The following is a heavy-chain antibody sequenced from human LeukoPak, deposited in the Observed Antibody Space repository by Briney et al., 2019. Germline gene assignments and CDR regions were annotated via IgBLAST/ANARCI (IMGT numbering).Heavy chain of an antibody. CDR1: GGSISSYY. CDR3: ARQGVPFNIDY. D-gene: IGHD2/OR15-2a*01. J-gene: IGHJ4*02. Sequence: SETLSLTCTVSGGSISSYYWSWIRQPPGKGLEWIGYIYYSGSTNYNPSLKSRVTISVDTSKNQFSLELSSVTAADTAVYYCARQGVPFNIDYWGQGTLVTVSS. CDR2: IYYSGST. V-gene: IGHV4-59*08.